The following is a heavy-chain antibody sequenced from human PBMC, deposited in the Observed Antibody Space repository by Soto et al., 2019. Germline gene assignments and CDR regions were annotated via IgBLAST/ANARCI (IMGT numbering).Heavy chain of an antibody. CDR1: GGSISSYY. CDR3: AREWKEDYYGSGSYTHNWFDP. V-gene: IGHV4-59*01. CDR2: IYYSGST. J-gene: IGHJ5*02. D-gene: IGHD3-10*01. Sequence: SETLSLTCTVSGGSISSYYWSWIRQPPGKGLEWIGYIYYSGSTNYNPSLKSRVTISVDTSKNQFSLKLSSVTAADTAVYYCAREWKEDYYGSGSYTHNWFDPWGQGTLVTVS.